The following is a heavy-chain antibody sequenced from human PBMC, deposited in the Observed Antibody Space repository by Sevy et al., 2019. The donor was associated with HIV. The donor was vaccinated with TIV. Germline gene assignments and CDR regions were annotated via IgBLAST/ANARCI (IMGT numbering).Heavy chain of an antibody. CDR3: AKDTSGWYDALDQ. V-gene: IGHV3-23*01. CDR1: GFTFGYFA. Sequence: GGSLRLSCEVSGFTFGYFAMRWVRQAPGKGLEWVSRISPNGATSHYAASVRGRFTISRDNSKNRMYLQMSSLRAEDTAQYYCAKDTSGWYDALDQWGQGTLVTVSS. D-gene: IGHD6-19*01. J-gene: IGHJ4*02. CDR2: ISPNGATS.